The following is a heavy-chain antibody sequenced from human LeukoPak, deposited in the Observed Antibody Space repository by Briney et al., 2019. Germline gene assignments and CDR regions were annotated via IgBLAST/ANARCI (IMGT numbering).Heavy chain of an antibody. CDR1: GFTFSSYG. J-gene: IGHJ6*03. D-gene: IGHD2-2*01. Sequence: GGSLRLSCAASGFTFSSYGMHWVRQAPGKGLEWVAFIRYDGSNKYYADSVKGRFTISRDNSKNTLYLQMNSLRAEDTAVYYCAKDRQYQLLYYHYYMDVWGKGTTVTVSS. CDR3: AKDRQYQLLYYHYYMDV. V-gene: IGHV3-30*02. CDR2: IRYDGSNK.